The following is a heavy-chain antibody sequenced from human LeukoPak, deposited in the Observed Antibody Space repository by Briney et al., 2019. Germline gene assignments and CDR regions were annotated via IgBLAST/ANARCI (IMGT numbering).Heavy chain of an antibody. CDR1: GYTFTSYA. Sequence: ASVKVSCKASGYTFTSYAMNWVRQAPGQGLEWMGWISAYNGNTNYAQKLQGRVTMTTDTSTSTAYMELRSLRSDDTAVYYCARAELRYFDWSTNDAFDIWGQGTMVTVSS. D-gene: IGHD3-9*01. CDR2: ISAYNGNT. V-gene: IGHV1-18*01. CDR3: ARAELRYFDWSTNDAFDI. J-gene: IGHJ3*02.